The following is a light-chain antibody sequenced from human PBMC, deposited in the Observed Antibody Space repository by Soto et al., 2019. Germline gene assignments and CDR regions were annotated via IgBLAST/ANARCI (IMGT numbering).Light chain of an antibody. J-gene: IGKJ5*01. V-gene: IGKV1-27*01. Sequence: IHMTQSPSSLSASVGDRVTLAXRASRGIGSYFAWYQQQPAXXTKIXXXAQXTLQSGVPSRFIGSGSGKDFTPTISSLQPEYFATYYCQQSYRTPLSTFGQGTRLEIK. CDR3: QQSYRTPLST. CDR1: RGIGSY. CDR2: AQX.